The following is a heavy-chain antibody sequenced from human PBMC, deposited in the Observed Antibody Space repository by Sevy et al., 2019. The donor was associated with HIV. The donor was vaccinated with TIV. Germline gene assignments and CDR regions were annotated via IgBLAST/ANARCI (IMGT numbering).Heavy chain of an antibody. Sequence: SETLSLTCIVSGDSISSSSYYWGWIRQPPGKGLEWIASISYSGNTHYNPSLKSRTTMSIDTSKNQFFLTLNSVTAPEAAVYYCARSNPYYDFWSGYMTSGYFDFWGPGTLVTVSS. CDR2: ISYSGNT. CDR3: ARSNPYYDFWSGYMTSGYFDF. V-gene: IGHV4-39*01. CDR1: GDSISSSSYY. D-gene: IGHD3-3*01. J-gene: IGHJ4*02.